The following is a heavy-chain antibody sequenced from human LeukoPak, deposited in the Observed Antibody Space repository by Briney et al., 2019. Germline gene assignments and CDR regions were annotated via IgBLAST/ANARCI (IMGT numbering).Heavy chain of an antibody. CDR2: IKSDGGT. D-gene: IGHD3-22*01. J-gene: IGHJ1*01. CDR1: GFTFSTYW. CDR3: ARAPSEIGGYYPEYIRH. Sequence: GGSLRLSCAASGFTFSTYWVHWVRQAPGKGLVWVSRIKSDGGTNYADSVKGRFTISRDNAKKTVSLQMNSLRPEDTGVYYCARAPSEIGGYYPEYIRHWSQGTLVTVSS. V-gene: IGHV3-74*01.